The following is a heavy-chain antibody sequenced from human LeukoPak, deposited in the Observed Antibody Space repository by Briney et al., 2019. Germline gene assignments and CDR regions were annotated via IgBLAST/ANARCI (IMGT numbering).Heavy chain of an antibody. D-gene: IGHD3-16*02. V-gene: IGHV3-30*02. CDR1: GLAFSSYG. J-gene: IGHJ4*02. Sequence: GGSLRLSCAASGLAFSSYGMHWVRQAPDKGLEWVAFILYDGSYRFYAGSVKGRLTISRDNSKHTLFLQMNSLRPEDTAVYYCAKDKVMMTYGGVIIGDYWGLGTLVTVSS. CDR3: AKDKVMMTYGGVIIGDY. CDR2: ILYDGSYR.